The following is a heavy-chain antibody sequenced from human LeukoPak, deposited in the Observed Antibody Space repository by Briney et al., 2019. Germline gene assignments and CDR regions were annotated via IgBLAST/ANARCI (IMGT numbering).Heavy chain of an antibody. D-gene: IGHD3-10*01. CDR2: IYYSGST. V-gene: IGHV4-38-2*02. CDR1: GYSISSGYY. Sequence: SETLSLTCTVSGYSISSGYYWGWIRQPPGKGLEWIGSIYYSGSTYYNPSLKSRVTISVDTSKNQFSLKLSSVTAADTAVYYCARRMVRDYYFDYWGQGTLVTVSS. CDR3: ARRMVRDYYFDY. J-gene: IGHJ4*02.